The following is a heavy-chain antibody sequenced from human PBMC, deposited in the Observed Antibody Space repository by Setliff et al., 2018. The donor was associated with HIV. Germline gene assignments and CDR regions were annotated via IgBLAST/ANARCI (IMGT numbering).Heavy chain of an antibody. J-gene: IGHJ4*02. V-gene: IGHV3-74*01. CDR2: INGDGTTK. CDR1: GFTFSSYW. D-gene: IGHD6-19*01. CDR3: ARGNPQWLVRGYYFDY. Sequence: PGGSLRLSCAASGFTFSSYWMHWVRQVPGKGLMWVSRINGDGTTKRYADSVKGRFTISRDNAKNTVYLQMNSLRAEDTAVYYCARGNPQWLVRGYYFDYWGQGTLVTVSS.